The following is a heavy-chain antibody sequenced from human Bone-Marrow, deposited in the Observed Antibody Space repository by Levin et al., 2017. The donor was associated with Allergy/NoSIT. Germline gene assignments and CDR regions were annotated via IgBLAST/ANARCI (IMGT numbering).Heavy chain of an antibody. CDR2: INAGNGNT. CDR1: GYTFTSYA. J-gene: IGHJ4*02. V-gene: IGHV1-3*01. D-gene: IGHD2-8*02. CDR3: ARVYLWLRNFDY. Sequence: ASVKVSCKASGYTFTSYAMHWVRQAPGQRLEWMGWINAGNGNTKYSQKFQGRVTITRDTSASTAYMELSSLRSEDTAVYYCARVYLWLRNFDYWGQGTLVTVSS.